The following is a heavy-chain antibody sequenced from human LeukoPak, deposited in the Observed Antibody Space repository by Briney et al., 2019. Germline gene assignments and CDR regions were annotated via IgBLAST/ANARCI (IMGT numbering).Heavy chain of an antibody. CDR3: AKLYCSSTSCYYYYYYFIMDV. D-gene: IGHD2-2*01. CDR2: INPNSGGT. J-gene: IGHJ6*02. CDR1: GYTFTGYY. V-gene: IGHV1-2*02. Sequence: ASVKVSCKASGYTFTGYYMHWVRQAPGQGLEWMGWINPNSGGTNYAQKFQGRVTMTRDTSISTAYMELSRLRSDDTAVYYCAKLYCSSTSCYYYYYYFIMDVWGQGTTVTVSS.